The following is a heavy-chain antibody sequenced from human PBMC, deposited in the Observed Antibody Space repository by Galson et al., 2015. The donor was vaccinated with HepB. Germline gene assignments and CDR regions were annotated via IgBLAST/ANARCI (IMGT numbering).Heavy chain of an antibody. CDR3: ARARDYGGIQAY. CDR2: ISYDGSNK. V-gene: IGHV3-30*03. Sequence: SLRLSCAASGVTFSSYGMHWVRQAPGQGLEWVAVISYDGSNKYYADTVKGRFTISRDNSKNTLYLQMNSLRAEDTAVYYCARARDYGGIQAYWGQGTLVTVSS. CDR1: GVTFSSYG. D-gene: IGHD4-23*01. J-gene: IGHJ4*02.